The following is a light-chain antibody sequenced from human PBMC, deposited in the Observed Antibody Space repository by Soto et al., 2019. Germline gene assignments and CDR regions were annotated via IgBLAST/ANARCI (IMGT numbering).Light chain of an antibody. Sequence: SVLTQPASRSGASGPSITLSFPGTSSVVGGYNYVSWYQQHPGKAPKLMIYEVSDRPSGISNRFSGSKSGNTASLTISRLQAEDEADYYCSSDTSSLSYVFGTGTKVTV. CDR3: SSDTSSLSYV. V-gene: IGLV2-14*01. CDR2: EVS. J-gene: IGLJ1*01. CDR1: SSVVGGYNY.